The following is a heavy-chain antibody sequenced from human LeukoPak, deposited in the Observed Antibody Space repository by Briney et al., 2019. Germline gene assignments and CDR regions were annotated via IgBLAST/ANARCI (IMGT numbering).Heavy chain of an antibody. J-gene: IGHJ4*02. V-gene: IGHV3-33*01. D-gene: IGHD2-2*01. CDR2: IWHDGSDK. Sequence: GGSLRLSCVASGFTFSDYGMHWVRQTPGKGLEWVALIWHDGSDKKYADSVKGRFTISRDDSKNTLYLQMNSLRAEDTAVYYCASHIVVVPAATMGFDYWGQGTLVTVSS. CDR3: ASHIVVVPAATMGFDY. CDR1: GFTFSDYG.